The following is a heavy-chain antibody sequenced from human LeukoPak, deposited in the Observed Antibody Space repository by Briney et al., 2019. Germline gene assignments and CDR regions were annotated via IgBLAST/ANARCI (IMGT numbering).Heavy chain of an antibody. Sequence: SETLSLTCAVYGGSLSGYYWSWISQPPGKGLEWIGEINHSGSTNYNPSLKSRVSISVDSSKNQFSLKVSSVTAADTAVYYCARGSDTAAGLYWGQGTLVTVSS. D-gene: IGHD6-13*01. CDR3: ARGSDTAAGLY. J-gene: IGHJ4*02. V-gene: IGHV4-34*01. CDR1: GGSLSGYY. CDR2: INHSGST.